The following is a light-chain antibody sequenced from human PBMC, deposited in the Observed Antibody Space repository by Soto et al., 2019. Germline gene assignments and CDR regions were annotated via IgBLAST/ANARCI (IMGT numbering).Light chain of an antibody. CDR3: ATWDDSLNGFYV. J-gene: IGLJ1*01. CDR2: RNN. V-gene: IGLV1-47*01. CDR1: RSNIGTGYD. Sequence: QSVLTQPPSVSGAPGQRVTISCTGSRSNIGTGYDVHWYQQLPGTAPKLLIYRNNQRPSGVPDRFSGSKSGTSASLAISGLRSDDEADYFCATWDDSLNGFYVFGTGTKLTVL.